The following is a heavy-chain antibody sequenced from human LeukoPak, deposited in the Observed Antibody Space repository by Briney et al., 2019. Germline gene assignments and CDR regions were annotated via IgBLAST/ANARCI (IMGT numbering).Heavy chain of an antibody. Sequence: ASVKVSCKASGYTFTGYYMHWVRQAPGQGLEWMGWINPNTGVTNYAQKFQGRVTLTRDTSIITAYMELTRLGSDDTAMYYCARDRTTVTTGYYGMDVWGQGTTLTVSS. CDR3: ARDRTTVTTGYYGMDV. CDR2: INPNTGVT. V-gene: IGHV1-2*02. D-gene: IGHD4-17*01. CDR1: GYTFTGYY. J-gene: IGHJ6*02.